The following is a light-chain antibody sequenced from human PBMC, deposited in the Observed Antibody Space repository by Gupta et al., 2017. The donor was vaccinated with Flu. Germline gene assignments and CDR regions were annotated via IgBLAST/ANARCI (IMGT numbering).Light chain of an antibody. Sequence: VTITCASSTGAVTSGHYSNWFQQQPGQAPRTLIYSKGLKHSWTPARFSGSLLGGKAALTLSGVQPEDEAEYYCLLYYGGAQRGVFGGGTKLTVL. V-gene: IGLV7-43*01. CDR3: LLYYGGAQRGV. CDR2: SKG. CDR1: TGAVTSGHY. J-gene: IGLJ2*01.